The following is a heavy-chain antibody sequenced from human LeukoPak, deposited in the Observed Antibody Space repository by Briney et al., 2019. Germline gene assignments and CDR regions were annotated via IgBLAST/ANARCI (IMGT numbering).Heavy chain of an antibody. CDR3: AKVRGSSSWKRKYYFDY. Sequence: GGSLKLSCAASGFTFSSYAMSWVRQAPGKGLEGFSAISGSGGSTYYADSVKGRFTISRDNSKSTLYLQMNSLRAEDTAVYYCAKVRGSSSWKRKYYFDYWGQGTLVTVSS. J-gene: IGHJ4*02. D-gene: IGHD6-13*01. CDR1: GFTFSSYA. V-gene: IGHV3-23*01. CDR2: ISGSGGST.